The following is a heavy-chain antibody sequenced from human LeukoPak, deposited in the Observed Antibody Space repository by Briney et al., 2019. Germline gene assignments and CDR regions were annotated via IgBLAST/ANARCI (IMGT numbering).Heavy chain of an antibody. CDR1: GFTFSGSA. CDR3: TSAPATVFDY. J-gene: IGHJ4*02. D-gene: IGHD2-2*01. CDR2: IRSKANSYAT. V-gene: IGHV3-73*01. Sequence: PGGSLRLSCAASGFTFSGSAMHWVRQASGKGLEWVGRIRSKANSYATAYAASVNGWFTVSRDDSKNTAYLQMNSLKTEDTAVYYCTSAPATVFDYWGQGTLVTVSS.